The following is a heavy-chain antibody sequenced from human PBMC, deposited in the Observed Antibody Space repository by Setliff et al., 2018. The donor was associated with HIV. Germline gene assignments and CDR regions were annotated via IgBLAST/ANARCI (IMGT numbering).Heavy chain of an antibody. V-gene: IGHV5-51*01. Sequence: GESLKISCKASGYNFTTNWVGWVRQMPGKGLEWMGIIYPTDSDTRYSPSFQGQVTISADKSISTAYLQWSSLKASDTAMYYCARRMWQQDSKFMYYFDYWGQGTLVTVSS. J-gene: IGHJ4*02. CDR3: ARRMWQQDSKFMYYFDY. CDR2: IYPTDSDT. CDR1: GYNFTTNW. D-gene: IGHD6-13*01.